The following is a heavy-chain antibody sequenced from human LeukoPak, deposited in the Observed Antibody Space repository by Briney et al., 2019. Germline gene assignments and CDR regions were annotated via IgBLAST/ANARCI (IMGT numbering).Heavy chain of an antibody. V-gene: IGHV4-61*10. D-gene: IGHD3-3*01. Sequence: PSQTLSLTCTVSGGSISSGSYYWSWIRQPAGKGLEWIWYIYYSGSTNYNPSLKSRVTVSVDTSKNQFSLKLSSVTAADTAVYYCARNDFWSGYDAFDIWGQGTMVTVSS. CDR3: ARNDFWSGYDAFDI. CDR1: GGSISSGSYY. CDR2: IYYSGST. J-gene: IGHJ3*02.